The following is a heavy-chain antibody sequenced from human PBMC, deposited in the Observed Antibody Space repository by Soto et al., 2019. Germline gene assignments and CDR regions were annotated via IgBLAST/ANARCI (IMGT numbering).Heavy chain of an antibody. CDR1: GDSISNLDYF. V-gene: IGHV4-30-4*01. CDR3: ARGRYCLTGRCFPNWFDS. J-gene: IGHJ5*01. Sequence: KPSETLSLTCSVSGDSISNLDYFWAWIRQPPGQALEYIGYIYKSATTYYNPSFESRVAIPVDTSKSQFSLNVTSVTAADTAVYFCARGRYCLTGRCFPNWFDSWGQGALVTVS. D-gene: IGHD7-27*01. CDR2: IYKSATT.